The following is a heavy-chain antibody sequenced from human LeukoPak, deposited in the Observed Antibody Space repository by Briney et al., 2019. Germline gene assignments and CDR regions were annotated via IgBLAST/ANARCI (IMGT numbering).Heavy chain of an antibody. V-gene: IGHV4-39*07. CDR1: GGSISSGSYY. Sequence: SETLSLTCTVSGGSISSGSYYWSWIRQPAGKGLEWIGSIYYSGSTYYNPSLKSRVTISVDTSKNQFSLKLSSVTAADTAVYYCARGCVAVAGRNYFDYWGQGTLVTVSS. CDR3: ARGCVAVAGRNYFDY. D-gene: IGHD6-19*01. CDR2: IYYSGST. J-gene: IGHJ4*02.